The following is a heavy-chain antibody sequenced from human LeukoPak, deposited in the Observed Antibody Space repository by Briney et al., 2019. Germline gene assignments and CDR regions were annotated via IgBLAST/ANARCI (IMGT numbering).Heavy chain of an antibody. CDR2: IALDAYRE. D-gene: IGHD4/OR15-4a*01. CDR1: GFTFSSYA. Sequence: GGSLRLSCAASGFTFSSYAMHWVRQAPGKGLGWVAVIALDAYREYHADSVKGRFTISRVNSKNTLYLQMNSLRAEDTAVYYCARDFSGASRIDYWGQGTLVTVSS. J-gene: IGHJ4*02. V-gene: IGHV3-30-3*01. CDR3: ARDFSGASRIDY.